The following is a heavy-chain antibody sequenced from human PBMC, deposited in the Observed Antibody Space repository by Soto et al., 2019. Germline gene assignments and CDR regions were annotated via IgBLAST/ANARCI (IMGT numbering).Heavy chain of an antibody. V-gene: IGHV3-7*01. J-gene: IGHJ3*02. CDR2: IKQDGSEK. CDR1: GFTFSSYW. Sequence: GGSLRLSCAASGFTFSSYWMSWVRQAPGKGLEWVANIKQDGSEKYYVDSVKGRFTISRDNAKNSLYLQMNSLRAEDMAVYYCARVGVIAARRAFDIWGQGTMVTVSS. D-gene: IGHD6-6*01. CDR3: ARVGVIAARRAFDI.